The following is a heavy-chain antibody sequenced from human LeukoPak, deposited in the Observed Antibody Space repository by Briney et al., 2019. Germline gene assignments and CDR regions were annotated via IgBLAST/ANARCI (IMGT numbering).Heavy chain of an antibody. D-gene: IGHD3-22*01. CDR2: IYYSGTT. CDR1: GGSISSGSFY. V-gene: IGHV4-39*06. Sequence: SETLSLTCTVSGGSISSGSFYWGWIRQPPGKGLEWIGTIYYSGTTYYNPSLKSRVTISVDTSRNHFPLRLNSVTAADSAVYYCAGDSSAFYSYNWFDPWSQGTLVTVSS. J-gene: IGHJ5*02. CDR3: AGDSSAFYSYNWFDP.